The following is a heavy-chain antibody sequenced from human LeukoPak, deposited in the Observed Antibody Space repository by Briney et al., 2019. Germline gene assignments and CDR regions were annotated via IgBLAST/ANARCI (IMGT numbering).Heavy chain of an antibody. J-gene: IGHJ3*02. D-gene: IGHD2-2*01. CDR2: ISGSGGST. CDR1: GFTVSSNY. Sequence: PGGSLRLSCAASGFTVSSNYMSWVRQAPGKGLEWVSVISGSGGSTYYADSVKGRFTISRDNSKNTLYLQMNSLRAEDTAVYYCARDLRGTSYSAIVAFDIWGQGTMVTVSS. V-gene: IGHV3-53*01. CDR3: ARDLRGTSYSAIVAFDI.